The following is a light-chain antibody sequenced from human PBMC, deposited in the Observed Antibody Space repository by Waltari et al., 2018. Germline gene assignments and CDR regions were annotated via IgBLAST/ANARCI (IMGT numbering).Light chain of an antibody. V-gene: IGLV2-14*01. J-gene: IGLJ3*02. Sequence: QSALTQPASVSGSPGQSITISCTGTSSDVGGYNLVSSNQQRPGKAPKHISYEVSNRPSGVSQRFSGSQSGNTAALTISGLQAEDEADYSCTSYITTRGDWVFGGGTKLTVL. CDR1: SSDVGGYNL. CDR3: TSYITTRGDWV. CDR2: EVS.